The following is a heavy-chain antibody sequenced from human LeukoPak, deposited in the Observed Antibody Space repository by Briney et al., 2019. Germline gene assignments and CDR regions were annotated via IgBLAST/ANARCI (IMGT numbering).Heavy chain of an antibody. CDR1: GFSFSGPG. D-gene: IGHD3-22*01. CDR3: TVIVGLPT. J-gene: IGHJ5*02. V-gene: IGHV3-73*01. Sequence: GGSLKLSCAASGFSFSGPGVQWVRQASGKGLEWVGRIRSKTNSYATVYAASVKGRFTISRDDSRNTAYLQMNSLKAEDTAVYYCTVIVGLPTWGQGTLVTVSS. CDR2: IRSKTNSYAT.